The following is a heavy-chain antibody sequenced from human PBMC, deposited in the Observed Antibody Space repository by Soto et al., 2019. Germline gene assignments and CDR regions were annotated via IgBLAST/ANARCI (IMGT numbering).Heavy chain of an antibody. V-gene: IGHV3-73*01. CDR3: TRTIAVAGRDYYYYYGMDV. D-gene: IGHD6-19*01. J-gene: IGHJ6*02. CDR1: GFTFSGSA. Sequence: GGSLRLSCAASGFTFSGSAMHWGRQASGKGLEWVGRIRSKANSYATAYAASVKGRFTISRDDSKNTAYLQMNSLKTEDTAVYYCTRTIAVAGRDYYYYYGMDVWGQGTTVTVSS. CDR2: IRSKANSYAT.